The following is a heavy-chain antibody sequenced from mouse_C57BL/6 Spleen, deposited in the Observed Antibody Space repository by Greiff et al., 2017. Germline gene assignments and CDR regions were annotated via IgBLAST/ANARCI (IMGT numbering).Heavy chain of an antibody. CDR1: GYAFSSSW. V-gene: IGHV1-82*01. CDR3: AKSYYGNLDFDY. D-gene: IGHD2-1*01. CDR2: ISPGDGDT. J-gene: IGHJ2*01. Sequence: QVQLQQSGPELVKPGASVKISCKASGYAFSSSWMNWVKQRPGKGLEGIGRISPGDGDTNYNGKFKGKATLTADKSSSTAYMQLSSLTSEDSAVYFCAKSYYGNLDFDYWGQGTTLTVSS.